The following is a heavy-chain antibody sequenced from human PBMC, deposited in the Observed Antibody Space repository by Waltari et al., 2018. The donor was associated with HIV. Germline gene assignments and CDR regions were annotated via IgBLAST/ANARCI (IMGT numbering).Heavy chain of an antibody. CDR2: VFWNDEK. V-gene: IGHV2-26*01. Sequence: QVTLKESGPVLVRPTETLTLTCTVSGFSLTNPTVGVTWIRQAPGKALEWLAHVFWNDEKSFSTSLESRLRVSKDTSKGLVVLTMTNMDPVDAGTYYCARIWKEIVVVGPAMGIGYYFDYWGLGTPVTVSS. D-gene: IGHD2-15*01. CDR3: ARIWKEIVVVGPAMGIGYYFDY. CDR1: GFSLTNPTVG. J-gene: IGHJ4*02.